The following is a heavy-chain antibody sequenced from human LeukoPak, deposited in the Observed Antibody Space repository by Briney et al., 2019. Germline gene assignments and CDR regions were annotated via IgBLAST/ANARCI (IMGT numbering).Heavy chain of an antibody. J-gene: IGHJ4*02. CDR1: GFVFSDFY. Sequence: GGSLRLSCAGSGFVFSDFYINWIRHSPGMGLEWLAYISPDGSYTTYGDSVKGRFVISRDNAKNSVSLQMNSLRVKDTAVYFCASDQVSGVFDYWGQGARVTVS. CDR2: ISPDGSYT. V-gene: IGHV3-11*05. CDR3: ASDQVSGVFDY. D-gene: IGHD5/OR15-5a*01.